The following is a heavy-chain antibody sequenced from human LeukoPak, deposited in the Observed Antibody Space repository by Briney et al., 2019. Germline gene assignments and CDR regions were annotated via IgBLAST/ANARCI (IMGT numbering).Heavy chain of an antibody. CDR3: ARARGEVPAAMDY. V-gene: IGHV4-34*01. CDR1: SESFSGYF. Sequence: PPETLSLTCAIYSESFSGYFWSWIRQPPGKGLEWIGEINYSGSTNYNPSLKSRVIISVDTSKNQFSLKLSSVTAADTAVYYCARARGEVPAAMDYWGQGTLVTVSS. CDR2: INYSGST. D-gene: IGHD2-2*01. J-gene: IGHJ4*02.